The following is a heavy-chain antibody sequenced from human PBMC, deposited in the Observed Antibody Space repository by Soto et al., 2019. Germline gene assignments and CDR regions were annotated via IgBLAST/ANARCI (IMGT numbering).Heavy chain of an antibody. CDR2: ISPYNDDT. Sequence: GASVKVSCKTSGYTFINYGISWVQQAPGQGPEWMGWISPYNDDTKYAQKFQGRVTMTTDTSTSTAYMEVSSLRSEDTAVYYCASRQEYYYGMDVWGQGTTVTVSS. J-gene: IGHJ6*02. CDR1: GYTFINYG. V-gene: IGHV1-18*01. CDR3: ASRQEYYYGMDV.